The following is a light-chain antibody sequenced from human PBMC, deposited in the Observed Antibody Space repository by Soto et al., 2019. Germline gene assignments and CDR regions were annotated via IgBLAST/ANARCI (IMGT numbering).Light chain of an antibody. CDR3: QQSYSTGYT. V-gene: IGKV1-39*01. CDR1: QSISTN. J-gene: IGKJ2*01. Sequence: DIQMTHPPSSLSASLGARVTITCRASQSISTNLNWYQQKPGKAPKLLIYAASSLQSGVPSRFSGSGSGTDFTLTISSLQPEDFATYYCQQSYSTGYTFGQGTKLEIK. CDR2: AAS.